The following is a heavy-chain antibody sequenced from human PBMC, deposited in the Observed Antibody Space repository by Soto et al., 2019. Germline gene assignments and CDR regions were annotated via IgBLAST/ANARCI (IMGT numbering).Heavy chain of an antibody. Sequence: PGESLKISCKGSGYSFTSYWIGWVRQMPGKGLEWMGIIYPGDSDTRYSPSFQGQVTISADKSISTAYLQWSSLKASDTAMYYCARLSSYDYVWGSYRPYYYYYGMDVWGQGATVTVSS. CDR1: GYSFTSYW. CDR2: IYPGDSDT. CDR3: ARLSSYDYVWGSYRPYYYYYGMDV. D-gene: IGHD3-16*02. J-gene: IGHJ6*02. V-gene: IGHV5-51*01.